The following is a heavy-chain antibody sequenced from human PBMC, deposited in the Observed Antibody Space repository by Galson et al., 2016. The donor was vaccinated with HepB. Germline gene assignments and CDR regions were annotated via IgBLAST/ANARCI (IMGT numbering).Heavy chain of an antibody. V-gene: IGHV4-59*01. J-gene: IGHJ6*02. Sequence: ETLSLTCSVSGGSISGYYLSWIRQPPGKGLEWIGYIYYSGRTNYNPSLKSRVTISVDTSKNQFSLKLSSVTAADTAVYYCARDDSGGWYGFHYGMDVWGQGTTVTVSS. CDR2: IYYSGRT. D-gene: IGHD6-19*01. CDR3: ARDDSGGWYGFHYGMDV. CDR1: GGSISGYY.